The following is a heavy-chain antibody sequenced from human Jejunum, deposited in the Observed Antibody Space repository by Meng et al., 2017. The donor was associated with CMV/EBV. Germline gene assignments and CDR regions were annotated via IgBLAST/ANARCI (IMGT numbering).Heavy chain of an antibody. J-gene: IGHJ6*02. V-gene: IGHV3-21*01. CDR2: ISGSSNYI. D-gene: IGHD5-18*01. CDR1: FGSYS. Sequence: FGSYSMNWVRQAPGKGLEWVASISGSSNYIFYADSVKGRFTISRDAAKNLLYLQMNSLRGEDTAVYYCARDLYKYGTTGLSAMDVWGQGTTVTVSS. CDR3: ARDLYKYGTTGLSAMDV.